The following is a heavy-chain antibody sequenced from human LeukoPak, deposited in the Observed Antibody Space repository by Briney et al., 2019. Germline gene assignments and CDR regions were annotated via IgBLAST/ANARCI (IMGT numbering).Heavy chain of an antibody. CDR3: ARANIVVVPAANTTLRDYYYYYMDV. CDR2: INHSGST. CDR1: GYSISSGYY. D-gene: IGHD2-2*01. Sequence: SETLSLTCTVSGYSISSGYYWSWIRQPPGKGLEWIGEINHSGSTNYNPSLKSRVTISVDTSKNQFSLKLSSVTAADTAVYYCARANIVVVPAANTTLRDYYYYYMDVWGKGTTVTISS. V-gene: IGHV4-38-2*02. J-gene: IGHJ6*03.